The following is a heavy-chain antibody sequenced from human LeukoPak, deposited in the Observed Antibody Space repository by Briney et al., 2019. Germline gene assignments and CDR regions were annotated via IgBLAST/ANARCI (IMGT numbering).Heavy chain of an antibody. V-gene: IGHV3-66*02. Sequence: GGSLRLSCAASGFTVSSNYISWVRQAPGKGLEWVSVIYSGGSTYYADSVKGRFTISRDNSKNTLYLQMNSLRAEDTAVYYCASYDSSGYWAYYFDYWGQGTLVTVSS. CDR2: IYSGGST. J-gene: IGHJ4*02. CDR3: ASYDSSGYWAYYFDY. D-gene: IGHD3-22*01. CDR1: GFTVSSNY.